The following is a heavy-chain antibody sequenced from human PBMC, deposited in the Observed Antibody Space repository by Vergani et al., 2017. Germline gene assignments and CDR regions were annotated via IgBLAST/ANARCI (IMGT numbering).Heavy chain of an antibody. Sequence: QVTLKESGPVLVKPTETLTLTCTVSGFSLSNARMGVSWIRQPPGKALEWLAHIFSNDEKSYSTSLKSRLTISKDTSKSQVVLTMTNMDPVDTATYYCARIRKFPAHWLQPYYYYYMDVWGKGTTVTVSS. V-gene: IGHV2-26*01. D-gene: IGHD6-19*01. J-gene: IGHJ6*03. CDR1: GFSLSNARMG. CDR2: IFSNDEK. CDR3: ARIRKFPAHWLQPYYYYYMDV.